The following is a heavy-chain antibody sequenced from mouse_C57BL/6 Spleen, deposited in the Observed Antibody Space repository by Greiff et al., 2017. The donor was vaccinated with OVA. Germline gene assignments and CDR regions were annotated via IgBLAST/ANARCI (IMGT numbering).Heavy chain of an antibody. CDR1: GFTFSSYA. CDR3: ARDRDDGDFDY. J-gene: IGHJ2*01. CDR2: ISDGGSYT. Sequence: EVQLQESGGGLVKPGGSLKLSCAASGFTFSSYAMSWVRQTPEKRLEWVATISDGGSYTYYPDNVKGRFTISRDNAKNNLYLQMSDLKAEDTAMCYCARDRDDGDFDYWGQGTTLTVSS. V-gene: IGHV5-4*01. D-gene: IGHD2-12*01.